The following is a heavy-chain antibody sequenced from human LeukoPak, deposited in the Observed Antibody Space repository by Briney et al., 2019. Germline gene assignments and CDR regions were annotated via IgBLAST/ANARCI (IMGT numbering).Heavy chain of an antibody. V-gene: IGHV4-59*01. CDR1: GGSISSYY. CDR3: ARATGDILTGYFDY. D-gene: IGHD3-9*01. CDR2: IYYSGST. Sequence: SETLSLTCTVSGGSISSYYWSWIRQPPGKGLEWIGYIYYSGSTNYNPSLKSRVTISVDTSKNQFSLKLSSVTAADTAVYYCARATGDILTGYFDYWGQGTLVTVSS. J-gene: IGHJ4*02.